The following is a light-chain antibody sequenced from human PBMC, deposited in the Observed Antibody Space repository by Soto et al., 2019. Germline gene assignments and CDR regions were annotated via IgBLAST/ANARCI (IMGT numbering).Light chain of an antibody. CDR2: GAS. V-gene: IGKV3-20*01. Sequence: EIVLTQSPGTLSLSPGERATLSCRASQSVSSSYLAWYQQKPGQAPRLLIYGASSRATGIPDRFSGSGSGTDCTLTISRLEPEDFAVYYCQQYCSSPPEYTVGQGTKLEIK. CDR1: QSVSSSY. J-gene: IGKJ2*01. CDR3: QQYCSSPPEYT.